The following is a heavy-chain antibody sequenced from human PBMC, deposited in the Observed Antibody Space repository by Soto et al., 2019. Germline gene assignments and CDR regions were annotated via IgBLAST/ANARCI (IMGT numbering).Heavy chain of an antibody. J-gene: IGHJ4*02. D-gene: IGHD2-2*01. CDR2: IRWDDNGI. V-gene: IGHV3-43*01. Sequence: GGSLRLSCAASGFTFDDYTIHWVRLPPGKGQEWVSLIRWDDNGIYYADSVKGRFTVSRDNSKNSLYLHMNSLRTEDTALYFYANVSREESNACHFDYWGQGSMVTVSS. CDR1: GFTFDDYT. CDR3: ANVSREESNACHFDY.